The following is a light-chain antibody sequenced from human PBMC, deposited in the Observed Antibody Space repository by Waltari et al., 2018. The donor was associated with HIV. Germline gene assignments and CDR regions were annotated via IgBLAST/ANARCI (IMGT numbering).Light chain of an antibody. CDR1: QSISRW. CDR3: QQYNSYSRT. V-gene: IGKV1-5*03. Sequence: DIQMTQSPSTLSASVGDRVTITCRARQSISRWLAWYQQKPGRAPKLLIYKSSSLESGVPSRFSGSGSGTEFTLTISSLQPDDFATYFCQQYNSYSRTFGQGTKVEIK. CDR2: KSS. J-gene: IGKJ1*01.